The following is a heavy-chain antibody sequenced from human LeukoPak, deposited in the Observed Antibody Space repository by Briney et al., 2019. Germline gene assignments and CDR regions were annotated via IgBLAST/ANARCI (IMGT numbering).Heavy chain of an antibody. D-gene: IGHD7-27*01. Sequence: GASVKVSCKATGYTFTSYGISWVRQAPGQGLEWMGWISSNSDNTNYAQKLQGRVTMTTDTSTSTAYMELRSLRSDDTALYFCARDWGSIKVIADYWGQGTLVTASS. CDR1: GYTFTSYG. J-gene: IGHJ4*02. V-gene: IGHV1-18*01. CDR3: ARDWGSIKVIADY. CDR2: ISSNSDNT.